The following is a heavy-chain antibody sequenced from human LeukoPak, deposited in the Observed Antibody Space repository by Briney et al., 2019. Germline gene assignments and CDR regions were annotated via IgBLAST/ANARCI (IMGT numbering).Heavy chain of an antibody. Sequence: GGSLRLSCAASGFTFSDYRMHWVRQVPGKGLVWVSHVKSDGSSATYGDSVEGRFTISRDNAKNTLFLQMNSLRVEDTAVYYCARGRYYLDSWGQGTLVTVSS. CDR1: GFTFSDYR. D-gene: IGHD3-10*01. J-gene: IGHJ4*02. CDR2: VKSDGSSA. V-gene: IGHV3-74*01. CDR3: ARGRYYLDS.